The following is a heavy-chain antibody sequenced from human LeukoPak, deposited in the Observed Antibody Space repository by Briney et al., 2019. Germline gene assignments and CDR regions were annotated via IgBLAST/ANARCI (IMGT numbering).Heavy chain of an antibody. CDR1: GYTFTSYG. Sequence: VNVSCKASGYTFTSYGISWVRQAPGQGLEWIGLISAYNGNTNYAQKLQGRVTMTTDTSTSTAYMELRSLRSDDTAVYYCARDTYYYGSGSYSTPRYWGQGTLVTVSS. D-gene: IGHD3-10*01. V-gene: IGHV1-18*01. CDR3: ARDTYYYGSGSYSTPRY. J-gene: IGHJ4*02. CDR2: ISAYNGNT.